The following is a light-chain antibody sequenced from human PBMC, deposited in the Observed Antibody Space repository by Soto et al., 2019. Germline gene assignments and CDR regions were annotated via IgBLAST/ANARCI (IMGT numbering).Light chain of an antibody. CDR1: SSNIGSNT. Sequence: QSVLTQPPSTSGTPGQRVTISCSGRSSNIGSNTVTWYQQVPGTAPKLLLYNNNQRPSGVPDRFSGSKSGTSASLALSGLQSEDEAEYWGAAWDDSLNGGLFGGGTKVTVL. V-gene: IGLV1-44*01. J-gene: IGLJ3*02. CDR2: NNN. CDR3: AAWDDSLNGGL.